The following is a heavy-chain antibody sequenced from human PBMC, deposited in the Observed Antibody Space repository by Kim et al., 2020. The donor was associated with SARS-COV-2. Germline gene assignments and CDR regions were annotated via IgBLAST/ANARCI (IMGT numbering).Heavy chain of an antibody. D-gene: IGHD2-15*01. CDR1: GFTFSGSA. CDR2: IRSKANSYAT. Sequence: GGSLRLSCAASGFTFSGSAMHWVRQASGKGLEWVGRIRSKANSYATAYAASVKGRFTISRDDSKNTAYLQMNSLKTEDTAVYYCTRSVRLLGYCSGGSCYSNAFDIWGQGTMVTVSS. CDR3: TRSVRLLGYCSGGSCYSNAFDI. V-gene: IGHV3-73*01. J-gene: IGHJ3*02.